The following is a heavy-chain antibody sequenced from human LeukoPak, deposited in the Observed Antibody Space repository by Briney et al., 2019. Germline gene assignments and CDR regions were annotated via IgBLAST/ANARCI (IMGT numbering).Heavy chain of an antibody. D-gene: IGHD3-22*01. CDR1: GGSISSSSYY. J-gene: IGHJ4*02. CDR3: ASPFYDSSGYWGSGFDY. CDR2: IYYSGST. V-gene: IGHV4-39*01. Sequence: SETLSLTCTVSGGSISSSSYYWGWIRQPPWKGLEWIGSIYYSGSTYYNPSLKSRVTISVDTSKNQFSLKLSSVTAADTAVYYCASPFYDSSGYWGSGFDYWGQGTLVTVSS.